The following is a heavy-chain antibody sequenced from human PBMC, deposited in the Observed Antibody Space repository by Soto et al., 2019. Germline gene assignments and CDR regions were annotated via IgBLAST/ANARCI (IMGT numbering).Heavy chain of an antibody. D-gene: IGHD3-22*01. V-gene: IGHV4-31*03. Sequence: PSETLSLTCTVSGGSISSGCYYWSWIRQHPGRGLEWIGYIYYSGSTYYNPSLKSRVTISVDTSKNQFSLKLSSVTAADTAVYYCARDVYYYDSSGYRMDVWGQGTTVTVSS. CDR1: GGSISSGCYY. J-gene: IGHJ6*02. CDR2: IYYSGST. CDR3: ARDVYYYDSSGYRMDV.